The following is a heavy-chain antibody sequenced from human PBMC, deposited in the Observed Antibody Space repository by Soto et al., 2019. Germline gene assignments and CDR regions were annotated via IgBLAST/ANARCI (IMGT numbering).Heavy chain of an antibody. J-gene: IGHJ5*02. CDR3: ATSYDSSGYYPPTSNWFDP. CDR2: IYYSGGT. V-gene: IGHV4-30-4*01. D-gene: IGHD3-22*01. Sequence: SETLSLTCTVSGGSISSGDYYWSWIRQPPGKGLEWIGYIYYSGGTYYNPSLKSRVTISVDTSKNQFSLKLSSVTAADTAVYYCATSYDSSGYYPPTSNWFDPWGQGTLVTVSS. CDR1: GGSISSGDYY.